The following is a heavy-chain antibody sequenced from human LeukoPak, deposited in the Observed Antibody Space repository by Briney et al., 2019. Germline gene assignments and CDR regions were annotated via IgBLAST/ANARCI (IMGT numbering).Heavy chain of an antibody. CDR3: ARGRDGVVITFFLPNALDY. CDR2: IIPIFGSS. CDR1: GGTFSSSA. J-gene: IGHJ4*02. Sequence: SVKVSCKASGGTFSSSAISWVRQAHGQGLEWLGGIIPIFGSSNYAQNFQDRVTITADESTSSAYMELGSLRSEDTAVYYCARGRDGVVITFFLPNALDYWGQGTLVTVSS. V-gene: IGHV1-69*13. D-gene: IGHD3-22*01.